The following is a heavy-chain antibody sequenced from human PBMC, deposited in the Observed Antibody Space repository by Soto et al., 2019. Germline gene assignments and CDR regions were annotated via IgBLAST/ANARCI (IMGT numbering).Heavy chain of an antibody. Sequence: VGSLRLSCAASGFTFSSYGMHWVRQAPGKGLEWVAVIWYDGSNKYYADSVKGRFTISRDNSKNTLYLQMNSLRAEDTAVYYCARASRWGYPLLDYMDVWGKGTTVTVSS. J-gene: IGHJ6*03. CDR1: GFTFSSYG. V-gene: IGHV3-33*01. CDR2: IWYDGSNK. CDR3: ARASRWGYPLLDYMDV. D-gene: IGHD5-12*01.